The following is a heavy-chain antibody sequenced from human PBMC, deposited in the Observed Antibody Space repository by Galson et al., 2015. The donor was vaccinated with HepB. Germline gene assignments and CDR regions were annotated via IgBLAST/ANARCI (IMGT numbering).Heavy chain of an antibody. D-gene: IGHD4-23*01. CDR3: AKDWGDYGGNQSD. Sequence: SLRLSCAASGFSFSSYAMSWVRQAPGKGLEWVSDVSGSGDSTHYVDSVKGRFTISRDISKNTLYLQMNSLRAEDTAVYYCAKDWGDYGGNQSDWGQGTLVTVSS. CDR2: VSGSGDST. V-gene: IGHV3-23*01. J-gene: IGHJ4*02. CDR1: GFSFSSYA.